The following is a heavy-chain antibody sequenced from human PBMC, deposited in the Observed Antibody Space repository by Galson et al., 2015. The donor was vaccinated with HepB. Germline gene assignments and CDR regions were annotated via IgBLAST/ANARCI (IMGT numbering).Heavy chain of an antibody. V-gene: IGHV3-30*04. CDR2: ISYDGSNK. CDR3: ARHGSGTYNWFDP. J-gene: IGHJ5*02. CDR1: GFTFSSYA. D-gene: IGHD3-10*01. Sequence: SLRLSCAASGFTFSSYAMHWVRQAPGKGLEWVAVISYDGSNKYYADSVKGRFTISRDNSKNTLYLQMNSPRAEDTAVYYCARHGSGTYNWFDPWGQGTLVTVSS.